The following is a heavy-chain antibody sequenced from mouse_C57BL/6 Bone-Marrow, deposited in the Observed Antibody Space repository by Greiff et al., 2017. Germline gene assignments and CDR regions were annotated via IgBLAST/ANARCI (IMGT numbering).Heavy chain of an antibody. CDR2: ISSGGSYT. CDR1: GFTFSSYG. J-gene: IGHJ3*01. CDR3: ARLFAYDYDEAY. V-gene: IGHV5-6*01. Sequence: EVQRVESGGDLVKPGGSLKLSCAASGFTFSSYGMSWVRQTPDKRLEWVATISSGGSYTYYPDSVKGRFTISRDNAKNTLYLQMSSLKSEDTAMYYCARLFAYDYDEAYWGQGTLVTVSA. D-gene: IGHD2-4*01.